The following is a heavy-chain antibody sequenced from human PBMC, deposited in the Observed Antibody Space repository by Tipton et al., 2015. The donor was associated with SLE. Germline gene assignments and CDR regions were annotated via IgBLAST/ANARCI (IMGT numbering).Heavy chain of an antibody. V-gene: IGHV4-39*02. CDR1: GGSIRSNIYY. Sequence: TLSLTCTVSGGSIRSNIYYWAWIRQPPGKGLEWIGSIYYSGRTNYKPSLKSRVTISLDTSKNHFSLKMNSVTAADTAIYYCATCPYDVSGYWYFDLWGRGTLVTVSS. J-gene: IGHJ2*01. CDR3: ATCPYDVSGYWYFDL. CDR2: IYYSGRT. D-gene: IGHD2-21*01.